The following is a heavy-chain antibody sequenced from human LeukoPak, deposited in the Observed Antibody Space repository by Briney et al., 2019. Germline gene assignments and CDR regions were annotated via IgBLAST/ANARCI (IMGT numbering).Heavy chain of an antibody. V-gene: IGHV3-74*01. CDR2: ISEDGRGT. J-gene: IGHJ4*02. CDR3: AKDSVKGARLFDY. Sequence: PGGSLRLSCAVSGFTLNSNWIHWVRQAPGQGLVWVSRISEDGRGTSYADSVKGRFTISKDDAKNTVYLQMNSLRAEDTAVYYCAKDSVKGARLFDYWGQGTLVTVSS. CDR1: GFTLNSNW. D-gene: IGHD3-16*01.